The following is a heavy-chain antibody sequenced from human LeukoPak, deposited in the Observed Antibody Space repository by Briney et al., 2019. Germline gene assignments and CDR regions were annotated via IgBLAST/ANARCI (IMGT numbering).Heavy chain of an antibody. D-gene: IGHD6-19*01. V-gene: IGHV1-2*02. J-gene: IGHJ4*02. CDR3: ARGREVAGTVAY. CDR2: INTISGGT. Sequence: GASVNVSCKASGYTFTDYYMHWVRQAPGQGLEWMGWINTISGGTNYAQKFQGRVTMTRDTSNSTAYMELSRLTSDDTAVYYCARGREVAGTVAYWGQGTLATVSS. CDR1: GYTFTDYY.